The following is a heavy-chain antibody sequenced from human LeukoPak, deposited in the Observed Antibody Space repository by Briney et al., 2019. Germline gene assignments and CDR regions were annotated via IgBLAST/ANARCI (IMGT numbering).Heavy chain of an antibody. CDR1: GFTFSSYW. J-gene: IGHJ6*03. Sequence: GRCLSLSCAVSGFTFSSYWMSWVRHAPAKGLEWVANIKQEGRQKFYMDSVTDRSNIPRDNPKHSLYLQVNRLIAQDTGVYYCAREHIVVVPAPPIPGYYYYMDGWGKGTTVTVSS. D-gene: IGHD2-21*02. CDR3: AREHIVVVPAPPIPGYYYYMDG. CDR2: IKQEGRQK. V-gene: IGHV3-7*01.